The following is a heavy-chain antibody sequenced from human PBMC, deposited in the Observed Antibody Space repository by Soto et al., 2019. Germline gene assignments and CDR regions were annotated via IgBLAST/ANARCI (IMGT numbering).Heavy chain of an antibody. Sequence: ASVKVSCKASGYTFTGYYMHWVRQAPGQGLEWMGWINPNSGGTNYAQKFQGWVTMTRDTSISTAYMELSRLRSDDTAVYYCARAHYEYYDFWSGYPSDASDIWGQGTMVTVSS. CDR1: GYTFTGYY. CDR3: ARAHYEYYDFWSGYPSDASDI. V-gene: IGHV1-2*04. J-gene: IGHJ3*02. CDR2: INPNSGGT. D-gene: IGHD3-3*01.